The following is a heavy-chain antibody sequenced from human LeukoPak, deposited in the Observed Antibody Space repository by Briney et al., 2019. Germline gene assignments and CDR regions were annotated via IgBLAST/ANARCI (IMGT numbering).Heavy chain of an antibody. CDR1: GFAVSSNY. CDR2: ISGSGGST. CDR3: AGNTHYDSSGYYYLDRYFDY. D-gene: IGHD3-22*01. Sequence: GGSLRLSCVASGFAVSSNYMSWVRQAPGKGLEWVSAISGSGGSTYYADSVKGRFTISRDNSKNTLYLQMNSLRAEDTAVYYCAGNTHYDSSGYYYLDRYFDYWGQGTLVTVSS. J-gene: IGHJ4*02. V-gene: IGHV3-23*01.